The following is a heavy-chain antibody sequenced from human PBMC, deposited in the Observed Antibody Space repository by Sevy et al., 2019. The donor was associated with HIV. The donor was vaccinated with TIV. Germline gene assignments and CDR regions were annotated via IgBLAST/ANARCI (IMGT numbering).Heavy chain of an antibody. J-gene: IGHJ4*02. CDR1: GFTFSSYA. Sequence: GGSLRLSCAASGFTFSSYAMHWVRQAPGKGLEWVAVISYDGSNKYYADSVKGRFTISRDNSKNTLYLQMNSLRAEDTAVYYCASLSGYSYGPLTGFDYWGQRTLVTVSS. CDR2: ISYDGSNK. D-gene: IGHD5-18*01. CDR3: ASLSGYSYGPLTGFDY. V-gene: IGHV3-30-3*01.